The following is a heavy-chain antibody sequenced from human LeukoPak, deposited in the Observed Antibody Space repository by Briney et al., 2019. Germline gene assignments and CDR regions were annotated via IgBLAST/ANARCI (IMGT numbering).Heavy chain of an antibody. Sequence: KTSGTLSLTCTVSRGSISSPNWWTWVRQPPGKGLEWIGEIYHSGSTSYNPSLMSRLTISIDKSRNQFSLKLSSVTAADTAVYYCASRTASALEGFDIWGQGTMVTDSS. D-gene: IGHD6-19*01. CDR2: IYHSGST. CDR1: RGSISSPNW. CDR3: ASRTASALEGFDI. J-gene: IGHJ3*02. V-gene: IGHV4-4*02.